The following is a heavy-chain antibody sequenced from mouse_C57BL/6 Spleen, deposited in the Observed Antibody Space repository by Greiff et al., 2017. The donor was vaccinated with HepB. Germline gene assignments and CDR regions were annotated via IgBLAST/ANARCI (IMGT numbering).Heavy chain of an antibody. V-gene: IGHV1-69*01. CDR1: GYTFTSYW. CDR2: IDPSDSYT. CDR3: ARGALLGWFAY. D-gene: IGHD1-1*01. Sequence: QVQLQQPGAELVMPGASVKLSCKASGYTFTSYWMHGVKQRPGQGLEWIGEIDPSDSYTNYNQKFKGKSTLTVDKSSSTAYMQLSSLTSEDSAVYYCARGALLGWFAYWGQGTLVTVSA. J-gene: IGHJ3*01.